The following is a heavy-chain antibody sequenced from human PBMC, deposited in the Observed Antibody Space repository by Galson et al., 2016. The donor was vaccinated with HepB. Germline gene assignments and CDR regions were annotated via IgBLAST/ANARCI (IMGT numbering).Heavy chain of an antibody. J-gene: IGHJ4*02. D-gene: IGHD4-17*01. CDR1: GFTFSNAW. CDR3: AKKWSYGDYSFFDY. V-gene: IGHV3-7*01. CDR2: IKEDGSEE. Sequence: SLRLSCAASGFTFSNAWMSWVRQAPGKGLEWVANIKEDGSEEYYVDSVKGRFTISRDNAKNSLYLQMNRLRAEDTAVYYCAKKWSYGDYSFFDYWGQGILVTVSS.